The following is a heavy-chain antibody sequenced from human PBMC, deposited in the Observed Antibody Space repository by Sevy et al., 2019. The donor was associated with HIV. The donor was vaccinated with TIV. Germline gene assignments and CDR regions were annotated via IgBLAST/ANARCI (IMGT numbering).Heavy chain of an antibody. CDR3: AKDGSAAGTGEFDY. D-gene: IGHD6-13*01. Sequence: GGSLRLSCAASAFTFSSYGMHWVRQAPGKGLEWVAVISYDGSNKYYADSVKGRFTISRDNSKNTLYLQMNSLRAEDTAVYYCAKDGSAAGTGEFDYWGQGTLVTVSS. V-gene: IGHV3-30*18. J-gene: IGHJ4*02. CDR2: ISYDGSNK. CDR1: AFTFSSYG.